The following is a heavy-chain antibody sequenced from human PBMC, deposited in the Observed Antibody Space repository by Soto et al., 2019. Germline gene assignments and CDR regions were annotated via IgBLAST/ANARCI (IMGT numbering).Heavy chain of an antibody. CDR3: ANSGNSAYSYYGMDV. CDR2: IIPIFGTA. Sequence: SVEVSCNASGGTLSSYAISGVRQPPGQGLEWMGGIIPIFGTANYAQKFQGRVTITADKSTSTAYMELSSLRSEDTAVDYCANSGNSAYSYYGMDVWGQGTTVTVS. D-gene: IGHD6-19*01. V-gene: IGHV1-69*06. CDR1: GGTLSSYA. J-gene: IGHJ6*02.